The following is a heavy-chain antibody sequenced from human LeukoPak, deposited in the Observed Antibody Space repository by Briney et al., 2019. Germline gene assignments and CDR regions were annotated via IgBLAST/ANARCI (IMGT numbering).Heavy chain of an antibody. J-gene: IGHJ4*02. CDR3: ASTLYYDFWSGYPEPLRY. V-gene: IGHV4-39*01. Sequence: SETLSLTCTVSGGSISSSSYYWGWIRQPPGKGLEWIGSIYYSGSTYYNPSLKSRVTISVDTSKNQFSLKLSSVTAADTAVYYCASTLYYDFWSGYPEPLRYWGQGTLVTVSS. CDR1: GGSISSSSYY. CDR2: IYYSGST. D-gene: IGHD3-3*01.